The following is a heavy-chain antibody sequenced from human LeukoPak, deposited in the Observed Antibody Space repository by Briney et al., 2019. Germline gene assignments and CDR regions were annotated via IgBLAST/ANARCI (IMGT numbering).Heavy chain of an antibody. V-gene: IGHV4-4*07. J-gene: IGHJ4*02. D-gene: IGHD1-26*01. CDR3: LADRSGSYDY. Sequence: SETLSLTCTVSGASISSFYWSWIRQPAGKGLEWIGRIYTSVGTNYNPSLKGRVTMSVDTSKNQFSLKLSSVTAADTAVYYCLADRSGSYDYWGQGILVTVSS. CDR2: IYTSVGT. CDR1: GASISSFY.